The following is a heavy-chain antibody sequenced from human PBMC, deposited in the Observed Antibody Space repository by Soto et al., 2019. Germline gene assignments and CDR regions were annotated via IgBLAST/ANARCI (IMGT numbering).Heavy chain of an antibody. V-gene: IGHV4-34*01. J-gene: IGHJ6*02. CDR1: GGSFSGYY. CDR2: INHSGST. D-gene: IGHD2-8*01. CDR3: ARGPTRILYYWGDPGYYGMDV. Sequence: SETLSLTCAVYGGSFSGYYWSWIRQPPGKGLEWIGEINHSGSTNYNPSLKSRVTISVDTSKNQFSLKLSSVTAADTAVYYCARGPTRILYYWGDPGYYGMDVWGQGTTVTV.